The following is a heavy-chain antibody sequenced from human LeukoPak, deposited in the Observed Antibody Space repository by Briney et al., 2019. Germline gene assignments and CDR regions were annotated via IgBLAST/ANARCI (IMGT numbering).Heavy chain of an antibody. CDR1: GGSISSYY. D-gene: IGHD6-19*01. CDR3: ARHYIGWDYNWFDP. V-gene: IGHV4-59*08. J-gene: IGHJ5*02. Sequence: SGTLSLTCTVSGGSISSYYWSWIRQPPGKGLEWIGYIYYSGSTNYNPSLKSRVTISVDTSKNQFSLKLSSVTAADTAVYYCARHYIGWDYNWFDPWGQGTLVTVSS. CDR2: IYYSGST.